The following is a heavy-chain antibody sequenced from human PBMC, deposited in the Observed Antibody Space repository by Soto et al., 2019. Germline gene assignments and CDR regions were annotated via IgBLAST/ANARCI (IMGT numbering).Heavy chain of an antibody. CDR1: GFTFSSYG. CDR3: ASEYCSGGRCYSYGMDV. Sequence: QVQLVESGGGVVQPGRSLRLSCAASGFTFSSYGMHWVRQAPGKGLEWVAVIWYDGSKKYYADSVKGRFTISRDNSKNTLYLQMNSLRAEDTAVYYCASEYCSGGRCYSYGMDVWGKGTTVTVSS. D-gene: IGHD2-15*01. J-gene: IGHJ6*04. V-gene: IGHV3-33*01. CDR2: IWYDGSKK.